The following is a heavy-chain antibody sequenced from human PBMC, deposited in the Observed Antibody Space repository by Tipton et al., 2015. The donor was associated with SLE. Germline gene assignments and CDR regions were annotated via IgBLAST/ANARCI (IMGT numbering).Heavy chain of an antibody. CDR2: VNPKTGAT. CDR1: GYTFTGYY. Sequence: QVQLVQSGAEVKKPGASVKVSCKTSGYTFTGYYVHWMRQAPGQGLEWMGWVNPKTGATKYARTFQGRVTMTAGASISTADMAMDGLRSDDTATFYCVRLDTCLGSDCFASWGQGPRVTVSS. V-gene: IGHV1-2*02. J-gene: IGHJ4*02. CDR3: VRLDTCLGSDCFAS. D-gene: IGHD2-21*01.